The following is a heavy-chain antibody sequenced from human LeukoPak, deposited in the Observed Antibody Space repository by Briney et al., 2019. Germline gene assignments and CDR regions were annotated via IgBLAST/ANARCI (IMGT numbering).Heavy chain of an antibody. V-gene: IGHV1-69*13. CDR2: ISPIYGTS. Sequence: SVKVSCKASGGTFGIYAITWVRQAPGQRLEWMGGISPIYGTSDYAQRFQGRVTISADESTSTAFLEVRSLRSEDTPVYYCARDCSGGRCYGAFDIWGQGTLVIVSS. J-gene: IGHJ3*02. D-gene: IGHD2-15*01. CDR1: GGTFGIYA. CDR3: ARDCSGGRCYGAFDI.